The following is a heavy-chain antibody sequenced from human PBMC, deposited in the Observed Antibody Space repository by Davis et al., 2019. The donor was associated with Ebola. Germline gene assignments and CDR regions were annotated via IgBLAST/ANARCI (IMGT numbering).Heavy chain of an antibody. CDR1: GFSFSSYA. CDR2: ISVSGAST. Sequence: GESLKISCTASGFSFSSYAMSWVRLAPGKGLDWVSTISVSGASTYYADSVKGRFTISRDNSKNTLYLQMNSLRDEDTAVYYCAKDRGFWSGYGSYYFDYWGQGTLVTVSS. CDR3: AKDRGFWSGYGSYYFDY. J-gene: IGHJ4*02. D-gene: IGHD3-3*01. V-gene: IGHV3-23*01.